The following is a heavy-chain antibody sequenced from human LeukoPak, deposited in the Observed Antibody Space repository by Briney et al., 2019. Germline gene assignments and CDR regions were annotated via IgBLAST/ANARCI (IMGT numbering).Heavy chain of an antibody. V-gene: IGHV3-15*01. D-gene: IGHD6-13*01. CDR2: IKSKTDGGTA. Sequence: GGSLRLSCAASGFTFMNAWMSWVRQAPGKGLEWVGRIKSKTDGGTAGYAAPVKGRFTISRDDSKNTLYLQLNSLKTEDTAVYYCATLKTGTSSFLWGQGTLVTVSS. J-gene: IGHJ4*02. CDR3: ATLKTGTSSFL. CDR1: GFTFMNAW.